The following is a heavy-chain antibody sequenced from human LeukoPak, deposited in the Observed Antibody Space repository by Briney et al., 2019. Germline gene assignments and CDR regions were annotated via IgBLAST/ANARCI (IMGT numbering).Heavy chain of an antibody. Sequence: GGSLRLSCAASGFTFSSYWMSWVRQAPGKGLEWVANIKQDGSEKYYVDSVKGRFTISRENAKNSLYLQMNSLRAGDTAVYYCARAYYYDSSGLYYFDYWGQGTLVTVSS. J-gene: IGHJ4*02. D-gene: IGHD3-22*01. V-gene: IGHV3-7*01. CDR1: GFTFSSYW. CDR3: ARAYYYDSSGLYYFDY. CDR2: IKQDGSEK.